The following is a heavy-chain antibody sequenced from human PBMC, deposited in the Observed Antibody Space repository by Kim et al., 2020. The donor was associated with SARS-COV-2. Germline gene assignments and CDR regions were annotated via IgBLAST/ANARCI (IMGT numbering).Heavy chain of an antibody. V-gene: IGHV4-31*03. D-gene: IGHD3-10*01. CDR2: IYYSGST. Sequence: SETLSLTCTVSGGSISSGGYYWSWIRQHPGKGLEWIGYIYYSGSTYYNPSLKSRVTISVDTSKNQFSLKLSSVTAADTAVYYCARDLRGSGRHWFDPWGQGTLVTVSS. CDR1: GGSISSGGYY. J-gene: IGHJ5*02. CDR3: ARDLRGSGRHWFDP.